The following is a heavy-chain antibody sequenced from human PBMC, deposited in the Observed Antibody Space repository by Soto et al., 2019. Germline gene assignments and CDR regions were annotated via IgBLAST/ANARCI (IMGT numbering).Heavy chain of an antibody. D-gene: IGHD7-27*01. Sequence: QMQLVQSGPEVKKPGTSVKVSCKASGFTFTSSAVQWVRQARGQRLEWIGWIVVGSGNTNYAQKFQERVTITRDMSTSTAYMGRGSRRSEDTAVYYCAAEPIWGGVGGTWGGYWGQGTLVTVSS. CDR3: AAEPIWGGVGGTWGGY. CDR1: GFTFTSSA. J-gene: IGHJ4*02. V-gene: IGHV1-58*01. CDR2: IVVGSGNT.